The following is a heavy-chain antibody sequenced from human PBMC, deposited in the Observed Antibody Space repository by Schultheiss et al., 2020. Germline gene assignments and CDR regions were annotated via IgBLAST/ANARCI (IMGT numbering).Heavy chain of an antibody. CDR3: ARGPGMSDY. V-gene: IGHV1-8*02. D-gene: IGHD3-10*01. Sequence: GESLKISCKASGGTFSSYAISWVRQATGQGLEWMGWISAYNGNTNYAQKLQGRVTMTRNTSISTAYMELSSLRSEDTAVYYCARGPGMSDYWGQGTLVTVSS. CDR2: ISAYNGNT. J-gene: IGHJ4*02. CDR1: GGTFSSYA.